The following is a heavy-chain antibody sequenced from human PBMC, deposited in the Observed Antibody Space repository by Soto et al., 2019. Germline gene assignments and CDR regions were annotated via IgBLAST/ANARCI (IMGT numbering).Heavy chain of an antibody. J-gene: IGHJ4*02. CDR3: ARDWQRNHLGY. D-gene: IGHD6-25*01. Sequence: EVQLVESGGGLVQPGGSLRLSCAASGITGDSSYMSWVRQAPGKGLEWVSVISSDGSTYYADSVKGRFTISRHNFKNTGYLQMNSLRAEDTAVYYCARDWQRNHLGYWGQGTLVIVSS. CDR1: GITGDSSY. V-gene: IGHV3-53*04. CDR2: ISSDGST.